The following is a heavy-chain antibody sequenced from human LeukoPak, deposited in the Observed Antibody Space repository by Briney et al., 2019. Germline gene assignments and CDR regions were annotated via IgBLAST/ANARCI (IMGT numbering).Heavy chain of an antibody. V-gene: IGHV3-48*01. D-gene: IGHD3-22*01. CDR3: ARDITMMPLDI. J-gene: IGHJ3*02. CDR2: ISSSSSTI. Sequence: GGSLRLSCAASGFTFSSYSMNWVRQAPGKGLEWVSYISSSSSTIYYADSVKGRFTISRDNAKNSLYLQMNSLRAEDTAVYYCARDITMMPLDIWGQGTMVTVSS. CDR1: GFTFSSYS.